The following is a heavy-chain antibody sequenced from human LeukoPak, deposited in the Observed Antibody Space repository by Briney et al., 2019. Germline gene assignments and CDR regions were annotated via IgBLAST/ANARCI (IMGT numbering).Heavy chain of an antibody. CDR3: ARAWDYYGSLDAFDI. D-gene: IGHD3-10*01. J-gene: IGHJ3*02. CDR2: IYTSGST. V-gene: IGHV4-61*02. Sequence: SETLSLTCTVSGGSISSGSYYWSWIRQPAGKGVEWIGRIYTSGSTNYNPSLKSRVTISVDTSKNQFSLKLSSVTAADTAVYYCARAWDYYGSLDAFDIWGQGTMVTVSS. CDR1: GGSISSGSYY.